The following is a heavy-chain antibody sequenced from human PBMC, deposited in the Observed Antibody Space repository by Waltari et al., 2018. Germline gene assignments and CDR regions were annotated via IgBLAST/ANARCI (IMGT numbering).Heavy chain of an antibody. CDR1: GFTFSDYY. V-gene: IGHV3-48*01. CDR3: ARGATTMDY. D-gene: IGHD3-3*01. Sequence: EVQLVESGGGLVQPGGSLRLSCAASGFTFSDYYMTWVRQVPGKGRGWGSCMRSGSTTSYYADTVKGRVTISRDNAKNSLYLQMNSLKAEDTAVYFCARGATTMDYWGQGTLVTVSS. J-gene: IGHJ4*02. CDR2: MRSGSTTS.